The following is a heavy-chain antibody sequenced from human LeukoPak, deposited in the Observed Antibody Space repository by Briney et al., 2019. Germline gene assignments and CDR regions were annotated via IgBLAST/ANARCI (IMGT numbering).Heavy chain of an antibody. Sequence: ASVKVSCKVSGYTLTELSMHWVRQAPGKGLEWMGGFDPEDGETIYAQKFQGRVTMTEDTSTDTAYMELSSLRSEDTAVYYCATAYYYGSGRSAFDIWGQGTMVTVSS. J-gene: IGHJ3*02. CDR3: ATAYYYGSGRSAFDI. D-gene: IGHD3-10*01. CDR2: FDPEDGET. CDR1: GYTLTELS. V-gene: IGHV1-24*01.